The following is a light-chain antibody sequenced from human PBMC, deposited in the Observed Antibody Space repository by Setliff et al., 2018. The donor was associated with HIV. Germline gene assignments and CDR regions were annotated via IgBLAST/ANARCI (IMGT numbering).Light chain of an antibody. CDR3: SSHRDISPFV. Sequence: QSALTQPPSASGSPGQSVAISCTGTSSDVGGYNYVSWYQLHPGKAPKLMISEVTKRPSGVPDRFSGSKSGNTASLTVSGLQAEDEADYYCSSHRDISPFVFGTGTKVTVL. J-gene: IGLJ1*01. CDR1: SSDVGGYNY. CDR2: EVT. V-gene: IGLV2-8*01.